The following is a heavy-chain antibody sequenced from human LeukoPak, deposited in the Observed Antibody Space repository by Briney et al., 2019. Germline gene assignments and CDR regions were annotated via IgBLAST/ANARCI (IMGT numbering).Heavy chain of an antibody. V-gene: IGHV4-34*01. CDR1: GGSFSGYY. J-gene: IGHJ6*03. CDR3: AREGRFASGDYMDV. CDR2: INHSGST. Sequence: SETLSLTCAVYGGSFSGYYWSWIRQPPGKWLEWIGEINHSGSTNYNPSLKSRVTISVDTSKNQFSLKLSSVTAADTAVYYCAREGRFASGDYMDVWGKGTTVTVSS. D-gene: IGHD3-3*01.